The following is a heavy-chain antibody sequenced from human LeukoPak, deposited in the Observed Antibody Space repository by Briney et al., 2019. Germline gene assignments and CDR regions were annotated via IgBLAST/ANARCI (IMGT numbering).Heavy chain of an antibody. CDR3: ARGYDGRYYGDYEFIAFDI. CDR1: GYTFTSYD. CDR2: MNPNSGNT. D-gene: IGHD4-17*01. J-gene: IGHJ3*02. V-gene: IGHV1-8*03. Sequence: ASVKVSCKASGYTFTSYDINWVRQATGQGLGWMGWMNPNSGNTGYAQKFQGRVTITRNTSISTAYMELSSLGSEDTAVYYCARGYDGRYYGDYEFIAFDIWGQGTMVTVSS.